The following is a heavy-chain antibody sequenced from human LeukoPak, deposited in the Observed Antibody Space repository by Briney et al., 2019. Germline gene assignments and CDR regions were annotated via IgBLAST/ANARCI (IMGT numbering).Heavy chain of an antibody. V-gene: IGHV4-4*02. CDR2: IYHSGST. J-gene: IGHJ4*02. CDR1: GGSISSRNW. D-gene: IGHD4-23*01. CDR3: ARNGGNSDFGY. Sequence: PSETLSLTCGVSGGSISSRNWWSWVRQPPGKGLEWIGEIYHSGSTNYNPSLKSRVTMSVDKSNNQFSLKVSSVTAADTAVYYCARNGGNSDFGYWGQGTLVTVSS.